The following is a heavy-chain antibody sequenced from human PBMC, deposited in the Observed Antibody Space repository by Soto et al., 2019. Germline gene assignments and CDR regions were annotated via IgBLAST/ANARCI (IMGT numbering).Heavy chain of an antibody. CDR1: GFTFGSYA. D-gene: IGHD3-3*01. Sequence: PGGSLRLSCAASGFTFGSYAMSWVRQAPGKGLEWVSAISGSGGSTYYADSVKGRFTISRDNSKNTLYLQMNSLRAEDTAVYYCAKDLVEYDFWSGYFPWGQGTLVTVS. CDR2: ISGSGGST. J-gene: IGHJ5*02. V-gene: IGHV3-23*01. CDR3: AKDLVEYDFWSGYFP.